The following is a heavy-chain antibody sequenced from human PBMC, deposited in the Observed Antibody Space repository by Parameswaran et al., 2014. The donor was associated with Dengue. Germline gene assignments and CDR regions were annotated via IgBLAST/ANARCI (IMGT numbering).Heavy chain of an antibody. V-gene: IGHV3-53*01. J-gene: IGHJ5*02. CDR2: IYSGGST. Sequence: VRQAPGKGLEWVSVIYSGGSTYYADSVKGRFTISRDNSKNTLYLQMNSLRAEDTAVYYCASLGGRIAAHHWGQGTLVTVSS. D-gene: IGHD6-6*01. CDR3: ASLGGRIAAHH.